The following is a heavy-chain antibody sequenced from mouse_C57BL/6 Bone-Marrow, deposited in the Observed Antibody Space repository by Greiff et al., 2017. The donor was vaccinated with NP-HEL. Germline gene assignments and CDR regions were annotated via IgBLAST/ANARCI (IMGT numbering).Heavy chain of an antibody. D-gene: IGHD2-4*01. CDR3: AYDYDDWYFDV. J-gene: IGHJ1*03. V-gene: IGHV1-52*01. Sequence: VKLQQPGAELVRPGSSVKLSCKASGYTFTSYWMHWVKQRPIQGLEWIGNIDPSDSETHYNQKFKDKATLTVDKSSSTAYMQLSSLTSEDSAVYYCAYDYDDWYFDVWGTGTTVTVSS. CDR2: IDPSDSET. CDR1: GYTFTSYW.